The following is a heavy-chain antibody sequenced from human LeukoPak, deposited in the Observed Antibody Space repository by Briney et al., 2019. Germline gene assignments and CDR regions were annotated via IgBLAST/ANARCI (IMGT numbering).Heavy chain of an antibody. J-gene: IGHJ4*02. CDR3: ARDRAERNWTYHTLFDL. D-gene: IGHD3/OR15-3a*01. CDR2: ISWNSGSI. CDR1: GFTFDDYA. V-gene: IGHV3-9*01. Sequence: GRSLRLSCAASGFTFDDYAMHWVRQAPGKGLEWVSGISWNSGSIGYADSVKGRFTISRDNARNTLYLQMNDLRAEDTAIYHCARDRAERNWTYHTLFDLWGRGTPVTVSS.